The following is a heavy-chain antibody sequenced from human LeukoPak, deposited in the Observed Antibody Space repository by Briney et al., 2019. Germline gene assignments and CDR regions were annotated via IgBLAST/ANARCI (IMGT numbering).Heavy chain of an antibody. CDR2: ISSSSSYI. D-gene: IGHD1-26*01. Sequence: GGSLRLSCAASGFTFSSYSMNWVRQAPGKGLEWVSSISSSSSYIYYADSVKGRFTISRDNANNSLHLQMNSLRAEDTAVYYCARDKSGSYDRYMDVWGTGTTVTVSS. CDR3: ARDKSGSYDRYMDV. J-gene: IGHJ6*03. CDR1: GFTFSSYS. V-gene: IGHV3-21*01.